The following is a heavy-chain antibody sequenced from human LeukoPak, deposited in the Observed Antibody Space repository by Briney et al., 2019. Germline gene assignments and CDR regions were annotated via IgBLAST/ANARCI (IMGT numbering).Heavy chain of an antibody. J-gene: IGHJ4*02. CDR3: ARDQGYCSSTSCRYFDY. D-gene: IGHD2-2*01. Sequence: PSETLSLTCTVSGGSISSYYWSWIRQPPGKGLEWIGYIYQSGSTYYNPSLKSRVTISVDRSKNQFSLKLSSVTAADTAVYYCARDQGYCSSTSCRYFDYWGQGTLVTVSS. V-gene: IGHV4-59*12. CDR2: IYQSGST. CDR1: GGSISSYY.